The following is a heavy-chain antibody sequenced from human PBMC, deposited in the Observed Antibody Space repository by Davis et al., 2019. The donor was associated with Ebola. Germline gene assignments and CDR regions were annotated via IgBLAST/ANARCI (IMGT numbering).Heavy chain of an antibody. D-gene: IGHD6-6*01. CDR1: GGSISSYY. V-gene: IGHV4-59*08. CDR3: ARGPHSSSSVAENWFDP. CDR2: IYYSGST. J-gene: IGHJ5*02. Sequence: PSETLSLTCTVSGGSISSYYWSWIRQPPGKGLEWIGYIYYSGSTNYNPSLKSRVTISVDTSKNQFSLKLSSVTAADTAVYYCARGPHSSSSVAENWFDPWGQGTLVTVSS.